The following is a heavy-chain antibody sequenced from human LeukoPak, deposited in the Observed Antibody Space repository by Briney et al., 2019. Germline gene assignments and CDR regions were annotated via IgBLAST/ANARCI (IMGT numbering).Heavy chain of an antibody. V-gene: IGHV3-23*01. D-gene: IGHD4-17*01. CDR1: GFTFSSSA. CDR2: ISGGGGST. J-gene: IGHJ4*02. CDR3: AKSHDYGDGENFDY. Sequence: GGSLRLSCAASGFTFSSSAMSWVSQAPGKGLEWVSAISGGGGSTYYADSVKGRFTISRDNSKNTLYLQMNSLRVEDTAVYYCAKSHDYGDGENFDYWGQGTLVTVSS.